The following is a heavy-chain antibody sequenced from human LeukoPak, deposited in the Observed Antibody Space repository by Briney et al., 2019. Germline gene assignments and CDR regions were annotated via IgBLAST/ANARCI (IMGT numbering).Heavy chain of an antibody. Sequence: SVKVSCKASGGTFSSYAIGWVRQAPGQGLEWIGGIIPIFGTANYAQKFQGRVTITADESTSTAYMELSSLRSEDTAVYYCARAYCSSTGCYTFDYWGQGTLVTVSS. CDR3: ARAYCSSTGCYTFDY. CDR2: IIPIFGTA. D-gene: IGHD2-2*02. V-gene: IGHV1-69*13. J-gene: IGHJ4*02. CDR1: GGTFSSYA.